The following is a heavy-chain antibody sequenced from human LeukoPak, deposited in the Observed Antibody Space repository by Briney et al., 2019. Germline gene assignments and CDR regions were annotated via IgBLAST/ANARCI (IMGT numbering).Heavy chain of an antibody. D-gene: IGHD3-9*01. CDR2: ISTSGRT. CDR1: GVSITSYK. J-gene: IGHJ4*02. V-gene: IGHV4-4*09. Sequence: SETLSLTCTVSGVSITSYKWSWLRQSPGKGQEWIGFISTSGRTDYNPSLTSRVSMSVDTSKSQVSLRLSSVTAEDTAVYYCATSYDNKIVPYDCWGQGILVTVSS. CDR3: ATSYDNKIVPYDC.